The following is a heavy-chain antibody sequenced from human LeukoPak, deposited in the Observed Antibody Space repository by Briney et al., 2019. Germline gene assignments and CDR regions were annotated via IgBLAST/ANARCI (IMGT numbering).Heavy chain of an antibody. J-gene: IGHJ4*02. CDR2: INEDGSEE. V-gene: IGHV3-7*01. CDR1: GFTFSTYW. Sequence: GWSLRLSCVASGFTFSTYWMSWVRQAPGKGLEGVANINEDGSEENYVDSVKGRLTISRDNAKKSLYLQMDSLRADDTAVYDCARPSFDGRGWGSDHWGQGTLVTVGS. D-gene: IGHD2-15*01. CDR3: ARPSFDGRGWGSDH.